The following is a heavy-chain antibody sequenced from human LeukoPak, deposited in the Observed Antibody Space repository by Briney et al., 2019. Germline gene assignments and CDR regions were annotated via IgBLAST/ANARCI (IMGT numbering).Heavy chain of an antibody. CDR1: GFTFSTYA. CDR3: ARDGATFSGYDWYYYMDV. D-gene: IGHD5-12*01. Sequence: GGPLRLSCAASGFTFSTYAMHWVRQAPGKGLEWVAVISYDGSSKYYADSVKGRFTISRDNAKNSMYLKMNSLRAEDTAVYYCARDGATFSGYDWYYYMDVWGKGTTVTVSS. CDR2: ISYDGSSK. J-gene: IGHJ6*03. V-gene: IGHV3-30*04.